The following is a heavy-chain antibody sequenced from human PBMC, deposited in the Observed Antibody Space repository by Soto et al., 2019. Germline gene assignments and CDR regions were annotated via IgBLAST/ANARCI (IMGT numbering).Heavy chain of an antibody. CDR2: ISAYNGNT. Sequence: GASVKVSCKASGYTFTSYGISWGRQAPGQGLEWMGWISAYNGNTNYAQKLQGRVTMTTDTSTSTAYMELRSPRSDDTAVYYCAREVMDIVVVVAATSCFVPWGQGTLVTVFS. V-gene: IGHV1-18*01. CDR1: GYTFTSYG. D-gene: IGHD2-15*01. J-gene: IGHJ5*02. CDR3: AREVMDIVVVVAATSCFVP.